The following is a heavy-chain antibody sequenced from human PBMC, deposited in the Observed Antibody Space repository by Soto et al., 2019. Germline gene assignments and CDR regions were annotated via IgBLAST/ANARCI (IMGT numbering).Heavy chain of an antibody. V-gene: IGHV3-30*18. CDR2: ISYDGNEK. Sequence: QEQLVESGGDVVQPGRSLRLSCAATGFAFSTYGMHWVRQAPGKGREWVAAISYDGNEKYYADSLQGRYTISRDNSKNALYLQVTSLRGEDTAVYYCSKEKLRRGPSPMYAMDLWGQGTTVTVSS. J-gene: IGHJ6*02. D-gene: IGHD3-10*01. CDR3: SKEKLRRGPSPMYAMDL. CDR1: GFAFSTYG.